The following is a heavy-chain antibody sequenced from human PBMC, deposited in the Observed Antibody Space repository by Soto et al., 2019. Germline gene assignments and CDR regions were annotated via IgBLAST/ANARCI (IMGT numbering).Heavy chain of an antibody. CDR1: GFSLTTSGVG. J-gene: IGHJ3*02. CDR3: AHRLYASSDDAFDI. D-gene: IGHD6-6*01. V-gene: IGHV2-5*02. Sequence: QITLKESGPTLVKPTQTLTLTCTFSGFSLTTSGVGVGWIRQPPGKALEWLALIYWDDEKRYSPSLQSRLTITKDTSKNQVDLTVTNMNPADTGTYNCAHRLYASSDDAFDIWGQGIMVYVSS. CDR2: IYWDDEK.